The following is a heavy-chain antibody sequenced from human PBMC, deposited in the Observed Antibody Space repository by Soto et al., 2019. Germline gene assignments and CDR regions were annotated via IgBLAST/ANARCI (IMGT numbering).Heavy chain of an antibody. CDR1: GASISNYY. CDR3: AQTTGWPGFDY. CDR2: IYNGEST. V-gene: IGHV4-59*01. Sequence: QMQLQESGPGLVKPSETMSLTCTASGASISNYYGNWIGQPPGKGLEWIGHIYNGESTNYNPSLKSRVTISVDTSKNQFSLKLGSVTAADTAVYYCAQTTGWPGFDYWGQGILVTVSS. J-gene: IGHJ4*02. D-gene: IGHD6-19*01.